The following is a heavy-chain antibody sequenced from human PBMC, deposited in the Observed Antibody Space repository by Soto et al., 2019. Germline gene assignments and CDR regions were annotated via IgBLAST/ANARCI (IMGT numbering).Heavy chain of an antibody. CDR3: ARGNPTSGSYYRMGAFEI. V-gene: IGHV3-7*03. CDR1: GFTFSSYW. D-gene: IGHD1-26*01. CDR2: IKQDGSEK. Sequence: GGSLRLSCAASGFTFSSYWMSWVRQAPGKGLEWVANIKQDGSEKYYVDSVKGRFTISRDNAKNSLYLQMNSLRAEDTAGYYCARGNPTSGSYYRMGAFEIWGQGTMVTVSS. J-gene: IGHJ3*02.